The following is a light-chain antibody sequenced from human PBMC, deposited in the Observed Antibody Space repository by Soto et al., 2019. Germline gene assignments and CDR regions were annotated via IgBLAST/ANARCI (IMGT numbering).Light chain of an antibody. Sequence: EIVMTQSPATLSVSPGERATLSWRASQSVSSILAWYQQKPGQAPRLLIYGASTRATGIPARFSGSGSGTEFTLTISSLQSEDFAGYYCQQYNNWPRTFGQGTKVEIE. CDR1: QSVSSI. J-gene: IGKJ1*01. V-gene: IGKV3-15*01. CDR2: GAS. CDR3: QQYNNWPRT.